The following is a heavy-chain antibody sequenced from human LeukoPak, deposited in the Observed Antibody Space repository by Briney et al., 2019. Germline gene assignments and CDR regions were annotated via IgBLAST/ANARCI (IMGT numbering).Heavy chain of an antibody. CDR2: ISGSGGST. V-gene: IGHV3-23*01. CDR1: GFTFSSYA. Sequence: GASLRLTCAASGFTFSSYAMSWVRQAPGKGLEWVSAISGSGGSTYYADSVKGRFTISRDNSKNTLYLQMNSLRAEDTAVYYCAKSSRRYSSSPYGIDVRGQGTTVTVSS. D-gene: IGHD6-6*01. J-gene: IGHJ6*02. CDR3: AKSSRRYSSSPYGIDV.